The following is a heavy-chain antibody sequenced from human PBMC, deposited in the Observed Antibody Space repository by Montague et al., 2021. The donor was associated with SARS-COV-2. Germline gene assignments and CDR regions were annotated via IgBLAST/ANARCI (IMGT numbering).Heavy chain of an antibody. CDR3: ARGAPTISMILVVMTGAGWYFDL. CDR2: INHSGST. V-gene: IGHV4-34*01. D-gene: IGHD3-22*01. Sequence: SETLSLTCAVYGGSFSDYYWSWIRQPPGMGLEWIGEINHSGSTNYNPSLRSRVTISVDTSKNQFSLKLSAVTAADTAVYYCARGAPTISMILVVMTGAGWYFDLWGRGTLVTVSS. CDR1: GGSFSDYY. J-gene: IGHJ2*01.